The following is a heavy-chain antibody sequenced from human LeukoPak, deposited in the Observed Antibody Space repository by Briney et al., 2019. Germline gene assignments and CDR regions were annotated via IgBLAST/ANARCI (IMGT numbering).Heavy chain of an antibody. D-gene: IGHD2-2*01. V-gene: IGHV3-23*01. Sequence: GGSLRLSCAASGFTFSSYGMSGVRQAPGKGLEWVSAISGSGGSTYYADSVKGRFTTSRDNSKNTLYLQTNSLRAEDTAVYYCAKFSLPIVVVPAADYFDYWGQGTLVTVSS. CDR2: ISGSGGST. CDR3: AKFSLPIVVVPAADYFDY. CDR1: GFTFSSYG. J-gene: IGHJ4*02.